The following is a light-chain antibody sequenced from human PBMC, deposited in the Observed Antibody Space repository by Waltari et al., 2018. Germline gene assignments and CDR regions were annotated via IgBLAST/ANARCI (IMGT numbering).Light chain of an antibody. CDR1: QSIRSW. J-gene: IGKJ1*01. CDR2: KAS. CDR3: QQYTSFSQT. V-gene: IGKV1-5*03. Sequence: DMQMTQSPSTLSASAGDRVTITCRASQSIRSWLAWYQQKPGKAPKLLIYKASTLGSGVPSRFSGSESGTEFTLTISSLQPDDFATYYCQQYTSFSQTFGQGTRVEIK.